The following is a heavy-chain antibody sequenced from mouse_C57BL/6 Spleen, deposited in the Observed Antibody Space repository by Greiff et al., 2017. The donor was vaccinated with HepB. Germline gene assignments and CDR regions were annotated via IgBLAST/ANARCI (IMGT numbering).Heavy chain of an antibody. CDR2: ISDGGSYT. Sequence: EVHLVESGGGLVKPGGSLKLSCAASGFTFSSSAMSWVRQTPEKRLEWVATISDGGSYTYYPDNVKGRFTISRDNAKNNLYLQMSHLKSEDTAMYYGARDLYSNYWYFDVWGTGTTVTVSS. D-gene: IGHD2-5*01. J-gene: IGHJ1*03. V-gene: IGHV5-4*01. CDR3: ARDLYSNYWYFDV. CDR1: GFTFSSSA.